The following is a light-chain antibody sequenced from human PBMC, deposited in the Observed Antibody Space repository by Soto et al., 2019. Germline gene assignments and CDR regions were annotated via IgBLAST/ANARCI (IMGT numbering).Light chain of an antibody. V-gene: IGLV2-14*01. CDR1: SSDVGGYNY. CDR3: SSYSSVTTLWV. J-gene: IGLJ3*02. Sequence: QSALTQPASVSGSPGQSITISRTGTSSDVGGYNYVSWYQQHPGKAPKLIIYEVSNRPSGVSNRFSGSKSGNTASLTVSGLQAEDEADYYCSSYSSVTTLWVFGGGTKLTVL. CDR2: EVS.